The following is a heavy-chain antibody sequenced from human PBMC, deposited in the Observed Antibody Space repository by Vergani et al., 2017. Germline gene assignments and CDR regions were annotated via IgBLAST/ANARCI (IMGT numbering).Heavy chain of an antibody. J-gene: IGHJ3*02. CDR3: ARRGYCSSTSCYGGAFDI. CDR2: IYPGDSDT. Sequence: EVQLVQPGAEVKKPGESLKISCKGSGYSFTSYWIGWVRQMPGKGLEWMGIIYPGDSDTRYSPSFQGQVTISADKSISTAYLQWGSLKASETAMYYCARRGYCSSTSCYGGAFDIWGQGTMVTVSS. CDR1: GYSFTSYW. D-gene: IGHD2-2*01. V-gene: IGHV5-51*03.